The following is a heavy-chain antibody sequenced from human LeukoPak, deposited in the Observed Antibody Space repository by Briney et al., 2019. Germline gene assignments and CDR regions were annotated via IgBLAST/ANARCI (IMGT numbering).Heavy chain of an antibody. CDR2: ISYDGNDK. V-gene: IGHV3-30*03. D-gene: IGHD2-15*01. Sequence: GGSLRLSCAASGFTFSNYGMYWVRQAPGKGLEWVAIISYDGNDKYYADSVKGRFTISRDNVRNSLHLQMNSLRAEDTAVYYCARERGYGYFDSWGQGTLVTVSS. CDR1: GFTFSNYG. J-gene: IGHJ4*02. CDR3: ARERGYGYFDS.